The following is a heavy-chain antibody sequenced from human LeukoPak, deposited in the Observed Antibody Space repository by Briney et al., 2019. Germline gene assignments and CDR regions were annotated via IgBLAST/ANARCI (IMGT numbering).Heavy chain of an antibody. V-gene: IGHV3-23*05. D-gene: IGHD2-21*02. J-gene: IGHJ6*03. CDR3: AKGLLTAGSHNCMDV. CDR2: IDTRGTGT. CDR1: GFTLSSYA. Sequence: GGSLRLSCAACGFTLSSYAMSWVRQAPGRGLEWVSTIDTRGTGTFYADSVKGRFTISRDNSKNTLFVQMSGLRAEDTAVYYCAKGLLTAGSHNCMDVWGKGTTVTVSS.